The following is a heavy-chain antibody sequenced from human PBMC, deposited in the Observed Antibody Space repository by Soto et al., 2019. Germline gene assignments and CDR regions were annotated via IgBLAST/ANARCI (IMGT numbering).Heavy chain of an antibody. CDR3: TRGAEQNLFPCHC. Sequence: EVQLVESGGGLVKPGGSLRLSCAASGYSFNNYNMNWVRQAPGKGLEWVSSIDSRGDYIFYVDSVKGRFTISRDNATNTLYLQMNGLGAEDTAVYYFTRGAEQNLFPCHCWGQGTLVTVSS. CDR1: GYSFNNYN. D-gene: IGHD2-21*01. CDR2: IDSRGDYI. J-gene: IGHJ4*02. V-gene: IGHV3-21*01.